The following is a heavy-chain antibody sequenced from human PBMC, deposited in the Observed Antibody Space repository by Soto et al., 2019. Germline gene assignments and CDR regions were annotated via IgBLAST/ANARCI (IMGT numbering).Heavy chain of an antibody. D-gene: IGHD2-2*01. V-gene: IGHV1-69*01. CDR3: SRSQGSSTSLEIYYYYYYGMDV. Sequence: QVQLVQSGAEVKKPGSSVKVSCKASGGTFSSYAISWVRQAPGQGLEWMGGIIPISGTANYAQKFQGRVTITADESTSTAYMELSSLRSDDTAVYYCSRSQGSSTSLEIYYYYYYGMDVWGPGTTVTVSS. CDR1: GGTFSSYA. J-gene: IGHJ6*02. CDR2: IIPISGTA.